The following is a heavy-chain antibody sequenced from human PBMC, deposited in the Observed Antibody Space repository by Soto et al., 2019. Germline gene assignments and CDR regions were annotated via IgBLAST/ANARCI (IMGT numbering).Heavy chain of an antibody. CDR2: IDTSGTKI. CDR1: GYTFSDYY. V-gene: IGHV3-11*01. Sequence: PGGSLRLSCAASGYTFSDYYMSWIRQAPGKGLEWISYIDTSGTKIYYADSVKGRFTITRDNAKNSLYLEMNSLRDEDTAVYYCASECDWWSGYLSPVDYWGLGTLVTVSS. CDR3: ASECDWWSGYLSPVDY. D-gene: IGHD3-3*01. J-gene: IGHJ4*02.